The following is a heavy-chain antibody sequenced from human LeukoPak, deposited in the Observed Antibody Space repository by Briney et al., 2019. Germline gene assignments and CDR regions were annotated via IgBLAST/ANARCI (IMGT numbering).Heavy chain of an antibody. V-gene: IGHV1-8*01. CDR2: MNPNSGNT. D-gene: IGHD6-6*01. CDR3: AKLRGLSSSSENNWFDP. CDR1: GYTFTSYD. Sequence: ASAKVSCKASGYTFTSYDINWVRQATGQGLEWMGWMNPNSGNTGYAQKFQGRVTMTRNTSISTAYMELSSLRSEDTAVYYCAKLRGLSSSSENNWFDPWGQGTLVTVSS. J-gene: IGHJ5*02.